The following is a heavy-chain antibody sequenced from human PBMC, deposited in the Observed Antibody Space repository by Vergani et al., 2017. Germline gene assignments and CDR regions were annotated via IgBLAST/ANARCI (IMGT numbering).Heavy chain of an antibody. CDR3: AKDMGRMATIPGA. V-gene: IGHV3-33*03. CDR2: IWYDGSKE. J-gene: IGHJ5*02. Sequence: QVQLEESGGGVVQPGRSLRLSCAGSGFTLSSHAMHWVRQAPGKGLEWVAFIWYDGSKEYYADSVKGRFTISRDNAKNSLYLQMNSLRDEDMALYYCAKDMGRMATIPGAWGQGTLVTVSS. CDR1: GFTLSSHA. D-gene: IGHD5-24*01.